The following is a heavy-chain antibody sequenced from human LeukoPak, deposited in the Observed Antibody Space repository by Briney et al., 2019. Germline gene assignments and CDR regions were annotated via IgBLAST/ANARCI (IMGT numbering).Heavy chain of an antibody. V-gene: IGHV3-20*04. CDR3: ARGFRNGPFDC. J-gene: IGHJ4*02. CDR2: INRNGDST. Sequence: GGSLRLSCEASGFTFDDYGMSWVRQLPGKGLEWVSGINRNGDSTDYAGSVKSRFTISRDNAKNSHFLQMNSLRVEDTALYYCARGFRNGPFDCWGQGTLVTVSS. D-gene: IGHD2-8*01. CDR1: GFTFDDYG.